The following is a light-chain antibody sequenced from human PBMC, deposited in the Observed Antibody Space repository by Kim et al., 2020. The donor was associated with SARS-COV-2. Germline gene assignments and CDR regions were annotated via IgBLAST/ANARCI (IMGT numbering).Light chain of an antibody. V-gene: IGKV1-39*01. CDR1: ENINTY. J-gene: IGKJ5*01. CDR2: SAS. Sequence: DIQMTQSPSSLSAAVGERVIITCRASENINTYLHWYQQRPGKAPRLLIYSASSLQSGVPSRFSGSGSGTDFSLTITSLQPDDFATYFCQQSSSTPITFGQVTRLEIK. CDR3: QQSSSTPIT.